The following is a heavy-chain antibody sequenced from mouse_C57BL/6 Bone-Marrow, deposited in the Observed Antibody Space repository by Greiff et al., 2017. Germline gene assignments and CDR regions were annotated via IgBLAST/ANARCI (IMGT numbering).Heavy chain of an antibody. Sequence: QVQLQQPGAELVKPGASVKLSCKASGYTFTSSWMHWVKQRPGQGLEWIGMIHPNSGSTNYNEKFKSKATLTVDKSSSTASMQLSSLTSEDSAVYYCAREGGVTTHYYAMDYWGQGTSVTVSS. J-gene: IGHJ4*01. V-gene: IGHV1-64*01. CDR2: IHPNSGST. CDR3: AREGGVTTHYYAMDY. CDR1: GYTFTSSW. D-gene: IGHD2-2*01.